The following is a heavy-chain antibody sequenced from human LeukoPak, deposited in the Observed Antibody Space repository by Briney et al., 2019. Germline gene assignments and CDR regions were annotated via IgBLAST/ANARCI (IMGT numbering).Heavy chain of an antibody. J-gene: IGHJ3*02. V-gene: IGHV4-59*08. CDR2: IYYSGNT. D-gene: IGHD4-17*01. Sequence: SSETLSLTCTVSGGSISSYYWSWIRQPPGKRLEWIGYIYYSGNTNYNPSLKSRVTISVDTSKNQFSLKLSSVTAADTAVYYCARHTVEGDAFDIWGQGTMVTVSS. CDR3: ARHTVEGDAFDI. CDR1: GGSISSYY.